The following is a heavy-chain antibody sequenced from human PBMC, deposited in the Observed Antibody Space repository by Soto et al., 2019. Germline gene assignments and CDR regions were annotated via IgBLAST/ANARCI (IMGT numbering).Heavy chain of an antibody. CDR2: ICTGGTT. CDR1: GASISSFC. J-gene: IGHJ6*02. V-gene: IGHV4-4*09. CDR3: ARVGSKSFYYATDV. D-gene: IGHD4-4*01. Sequence: SETLCLTCTVSGASISSFCWTWIRQPPGQGLEWIGYICTGGTTKYNPSLKSRVTMSVDTSKTQFSLKLTSVTAAETAVYYCARVGSKSFYYATDVWAQRTTVTVSS.